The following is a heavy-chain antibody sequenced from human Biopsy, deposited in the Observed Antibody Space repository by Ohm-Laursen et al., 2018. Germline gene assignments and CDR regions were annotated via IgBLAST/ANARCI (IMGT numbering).Heavy chain of an antibody. CDR1: RDSISNYY. CDR3: ARDSRGGHLNTTLITGKNLDS. Sequence: GTLSLTRTVSRDSISNYYWTWIRQSPGKGLEWIGYIYYTGSTNYNPSVKSRVTISVDTSKNQFSLKLNSVTAADTAVYFCARDSRGGHLNTTLITGKNLDSWGQGILVTVS. V-gene: IGHV4-59*01. CDR2: IYYTGST. J-gene: IGHJ4*02. D-gene: IGHD3-16*01.